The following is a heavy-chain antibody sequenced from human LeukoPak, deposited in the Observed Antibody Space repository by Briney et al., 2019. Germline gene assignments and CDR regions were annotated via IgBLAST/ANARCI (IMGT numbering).Heavy chain of an antibody. CDR1: GFRLSHYE. J-gene: IGHJ4*02. D-gene: IGHD3-9*01. CDR3: ARDPRYDILTGDDGRFAC. V-gene: IGHV3-48*03. CDR2: INSGSSAI. Sequence: AGGSLRLSCTASGFRLSHYEMNWVRQAPGKGLEWLSYINSGSSAIHYADSVRGRFTISRDSAKNSVYLQMNSLRAEDTAVYYCARDPRYDILTGDDGRFACWGQGTLVTVSS.